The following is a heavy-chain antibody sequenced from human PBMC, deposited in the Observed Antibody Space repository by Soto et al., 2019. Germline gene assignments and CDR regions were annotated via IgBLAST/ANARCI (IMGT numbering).Heavy chain of an antibody. CDR3: ARGGYRDFWSGYTPGLDY. CDR2: IWYDGSNK. D-gene: IGHD3-3*01. J-gene: IGHJ4*02. V-gene: IGHV3-33*01. CDR1: GFTFSSYG. Sequence: QVQLVESGGGVVQPGRSLRLSCAASGFTFSSYGMHWVRQAPGKGLEWVAVIWYDGSNKYYADSVKGRFTISRDNSKNTLYLQMNSLRAEDTAVYYCARGGYRDFWSGYTPGLDYWGQGTLVTVSS.